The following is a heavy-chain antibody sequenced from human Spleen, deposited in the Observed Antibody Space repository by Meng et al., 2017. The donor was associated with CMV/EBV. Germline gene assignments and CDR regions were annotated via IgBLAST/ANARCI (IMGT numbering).Heavy chain of an antibody. CDR2: IIPIFGTA. Sequence: SVKVSCKASGGSFSSYAISWVRQAPGQGLEWMGGIIPIFGTANYAQKFQGRVTITTDESTRTAYMELSSLRSDDTAVYYCARDRIARDIVAVPPATFYGMDVWGQGTTVTVSS. CDR1: GGSFSSYA. D-gene: IGHD2-2*01. CDR3: ARDRIARDIVAVPPATFYGMDV. V-gene: IGHV1-69*05. J-gene: IGHJ6*02.